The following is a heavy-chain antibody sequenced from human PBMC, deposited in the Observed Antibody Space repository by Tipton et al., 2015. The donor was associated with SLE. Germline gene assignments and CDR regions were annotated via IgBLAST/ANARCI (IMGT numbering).Heavy chain of an antibody. V-gene: IGHV3-66*01. CDR1: GFTVSSNY. D-gene: IGHD3-10*01. Sequence: SLRLSCAASGFTVSSNYMSWVRQAPGKGLEWVSVMYSGGNTDYADSVKGRFTISRDNAKNSLYLQMNSLRAEDTAVYYCARGWFGELPFDYWGQGTLVTVSS. J-gene: IGHJ4*02. CDR3: ARGWFGELPFDY. CDR2: MYSGGNT.